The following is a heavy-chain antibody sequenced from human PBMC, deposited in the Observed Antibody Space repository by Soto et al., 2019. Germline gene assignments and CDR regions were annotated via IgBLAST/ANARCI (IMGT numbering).Heavy chain of an antibody. CDR3: AKGVANCYAVVGWDY. D-gene: IGHD2-2*01. CDR1: GFTFGHYA. CDR2: ISGNSFGG. J-gene: IGHJ4*02. Sequence: EGQLVESGGGLAQPGRSLRLSCAASGFTFGHYAMHWVRQAPGKGLQWVSGISGNSFGGVYADPVKDRCTISRDTDKNPLYLQMNSLWPEHTAVYYCAKGVANCYAVVGWDYWGQATPVSVSS. V-gene: IGHV3-9*01.